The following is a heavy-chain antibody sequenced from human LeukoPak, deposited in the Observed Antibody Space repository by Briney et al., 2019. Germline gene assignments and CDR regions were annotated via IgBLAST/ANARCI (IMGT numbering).Heavy chain of an antibody. V-gene: IGHV4-34*01. CDR1: GGSFSGYY. D-gene: IGHD3-9*01. Sequence: SETLSLTCAVYGGSFSGYYWSWIRQPPGKGLEWIGEINHSGSTNYNPSLKSRVTISVDTSKNQFSLKLSSVTAADTAVYYCARERYDILTGYYYWEGRYFDYWGQGTLVTVSS. CDR3: ARERYDILTGYYYWEGRYFDY. J-gene: IGHJ4*02. CDR2: INHSGST.